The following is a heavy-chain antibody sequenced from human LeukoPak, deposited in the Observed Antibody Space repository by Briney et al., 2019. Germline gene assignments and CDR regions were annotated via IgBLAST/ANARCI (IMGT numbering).Heavy chain of an antibody. V-gene: IGHV1-2*02. CDR3: ARGWTRDGYNYCLDY. D-gene: IGHD5-24*01. J-gene: IGHJ4*02. CDR1: GYTFTGYY. Sequence: GASVKVSCKASGYTFTGYYIHWVRQAPGQGLEWMGWINPNSGGTNYAQKFQGRVTMTRDTSISTAYMELRRLRSDDTAVYYCARGWTRDGYNYCLDYWGQGTLVTVSS. CDR2: INPNSGGT.